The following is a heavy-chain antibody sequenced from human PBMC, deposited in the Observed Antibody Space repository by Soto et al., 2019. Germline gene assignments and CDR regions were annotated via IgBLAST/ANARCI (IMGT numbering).Heavy chain of an antibody. CDR2: IYHSGST. Sequence: SETLSLTCAVSGGSISSSNWWSWVRQPPGKGLEWIGEIYHSGSTNYNPSLKSRVTISVDKSKNQFSLKLSSVTAADTAVYYCAREKVQGDRYYYYGMDVWGQGTTVTVSS. J-gene: IGHJ6*02. D-gene: IGHD3-10*01. V-gene: IGHV4-4*02. CDR3: AREKVQGDRYYYYGMDV. CDR1: GGSISSSNW.